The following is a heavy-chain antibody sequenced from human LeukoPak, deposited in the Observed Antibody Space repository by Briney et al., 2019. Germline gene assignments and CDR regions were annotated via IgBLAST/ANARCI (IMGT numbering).Heavy chain of an antibody. CDR3: ARFGAPTLQTPHFDY. J-gene: IGHJ4*02. CDR2: IYPGDSNT. Sequence: GESLKISCKGSGYGFTNFWIVWVRQMPGKGLEWMGIIYPGDSNTRYSPSFQGRVTMSADKSISTAYLQWSSLKASDTAMYYCARFGAPTLQTPHFDYWGQGTLVTVTS. V-gene: IGHV5-51*01. CDR1: GYGFTNFW. D-gene: IGHD3-16*01.